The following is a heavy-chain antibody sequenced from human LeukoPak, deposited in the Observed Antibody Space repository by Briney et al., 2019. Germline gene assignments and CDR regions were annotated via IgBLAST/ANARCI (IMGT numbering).Heavy chain of an antibody. CDR3: AKTTVVTGYWYFDL. V-gene: IGHV3-48*02. J-gene: IGHJ2*01. CDR1: GFTFRSYR. Sequence: PGGSLRLSCAASGFTFRSYRMHWVRQAPGKGLEWLSFISTSSSTIYYADSVKGRFTISRDNAKSSLYLQMNSLRDEDTAVYYCAKTTVVTGYWYFDLWGRGTLVTVSS. D-gene: IGHD4-23*01. CDR2: ISTSSSTI.